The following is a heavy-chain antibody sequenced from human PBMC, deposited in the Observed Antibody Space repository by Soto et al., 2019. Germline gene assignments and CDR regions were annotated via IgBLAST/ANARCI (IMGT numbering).Heavy chain of an antibody. CDR2: IGDNGDNT. CDR3: ARDLFGYDY. Sequence: EVQLVESGGGLVQPGGSLRLSCTASGSTFSSLSMHWVRQAPGKRLELVSTIGDNGDNTYYADSVKGRFTISRDNSKNTLYLHMGSLRTEDMAVYYCARDLFGYDYWGQGTLVIVSS. D-gene: IGHD6-25*01. V-gene: IGHV3-64*07. CDR1: GSTFSSLS. J-gene: IGHJ4*02.